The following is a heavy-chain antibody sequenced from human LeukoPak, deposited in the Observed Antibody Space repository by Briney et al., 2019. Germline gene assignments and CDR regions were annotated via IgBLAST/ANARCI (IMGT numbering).Heavy chain of an antibody. V-gene: IGHV4-31*03. CDR3: ARRHYYDSSGYYYYGMDV. D-gene: IGHD3-22*01. CDR2: IYYSGST. CDR1: GGSISSGGYY. J-gene: IGHJ6*02. Sequence: SETLSITCTVSGGSISSGGYYWSWIRQHPGKGLEWIGYIYYSGSTYYNPSLKSRVTISVDTSKNQFSLKLSSVTAADTAVYYCARRHYYDSSGYYYYGMDVWGQGTTVTVSS.